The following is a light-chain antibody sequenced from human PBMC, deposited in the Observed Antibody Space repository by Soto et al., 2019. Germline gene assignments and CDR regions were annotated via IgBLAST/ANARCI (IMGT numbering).Light chain of an antibody. CDR3: QQYDSSPLT. Sequence: EIVLTQSPGTLSLSPGERATLSCRASQSVGSRFLAWYQQKPGQAPRLVSYGASSRATGIPDRFSGSGSGTDFTLIISRLEPEDFAVYYCQQYDSSPLTFGGGTKVEIK. CDR1: QSVGSRF. CDR2: GAS. J-gene: IGKJ4*01. V-gene: IGKV3-20*01.